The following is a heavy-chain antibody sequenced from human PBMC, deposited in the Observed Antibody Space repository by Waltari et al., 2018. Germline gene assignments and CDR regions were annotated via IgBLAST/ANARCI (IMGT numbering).Heavy chain of an antibody. CDR1: GFTFSSYS. CDR3: ARDPLGGHFDY. CDR2: ISSSSSYI. D-gene: IGHD3-16*01. Sequence: EVQLVESGGGLVKPGGSLRLSCAASGFTFSSYSMNWVRQAPGKGLEWVSSISSSSSYIYYADSVKDRVTIARDNAKNSLYLQMNSLRAEDTAVYYCARDPLGGHFDYWGQGTLVTVSS. J-gene: IGHJ4*02. V-gene: IGHV3-21*01.